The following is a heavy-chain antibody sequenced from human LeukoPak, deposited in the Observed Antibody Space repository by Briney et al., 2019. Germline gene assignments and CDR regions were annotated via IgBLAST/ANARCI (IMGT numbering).Heavy chain of an antibody. Sequence: SVKVSCKASGGTFSSYAISWVRQAPGQGLEWMGRIIPILGIANYAQKFQGRVTITADKSTSTAYMELSSLRSEDTAVYYCAAEGLEEMATMRQAFDIWGQGTMVTVSS. V-gene: IGHV1-69*04. CDR2: IIPILGIA. J-gene: IGHJ3*02. D-gene: IGHD5-24*01. CDR3: AAEGLEEMATMRQAFDI. CDR1: GGTFSSYA.